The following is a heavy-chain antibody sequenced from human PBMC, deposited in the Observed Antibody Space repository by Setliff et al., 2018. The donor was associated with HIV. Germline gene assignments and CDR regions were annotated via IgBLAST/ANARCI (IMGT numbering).Heavy chain of an antibody. CDR2: IYHSGST. CDR3: AREVKRGWYFGCMDV. D-gene: IGHD6-19*01. J-gene: IGHJ6*02. CDR1: GFSISSGFF. V-gene: IGHV4-38-2*02. Sequence: SETLSLTCAVSGFSISSGFFWGWVRQPPGKGLEWIGSIYHSGSTYYNPSLKSRVTISVDTSKNQFSLKLSSVTAADTAVYYCAREVKRGWYFGCMDVWGQGTTVTVSS.